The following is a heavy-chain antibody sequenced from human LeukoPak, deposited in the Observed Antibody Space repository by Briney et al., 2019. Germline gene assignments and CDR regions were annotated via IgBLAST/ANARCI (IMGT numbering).Heavy chain of an antibody. CDR3: ASLRYYYDSSGYGLN. CDR2: ISTTSSYI. CDR1: GFTFSTYN. D-gene: IGHD3-22*01. Sequence: GGSLRLSCAASGFTFSTYNMNWVRQAPGKGLEWVSSISTTSSYIYYADSVKGRFTISRDNAKNSLYLHMNSLRAEDTAVYYCASLRYYYDSSGYGLNWGQGTLVTVSS. J-gene: IGHJ4*02. V-gene: IGHV3-21*01.